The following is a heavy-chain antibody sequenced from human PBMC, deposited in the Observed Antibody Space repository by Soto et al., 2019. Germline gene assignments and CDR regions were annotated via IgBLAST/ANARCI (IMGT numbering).Heavy chain of an antibody. J-gene: IGHJ5*02. Sequence: NPGGSLRLSCAASGFTFSSYSMNWARQAPGKGLEWVSSISSSSSYIYYADSVKGRFTISRDNAKNSLYLQMNSLRAEDTAVYYCARDGKGYCSSNSCYLNWFDPWGQGTLGTVSS. D-gene: IGHD2-2*01. CDR2: ISSSSSYI. CDR3: ARDGKGYCSSNSCYLNWFDP. CDR1: GFTFSSYS. V-gene: IGHV3-21*01.